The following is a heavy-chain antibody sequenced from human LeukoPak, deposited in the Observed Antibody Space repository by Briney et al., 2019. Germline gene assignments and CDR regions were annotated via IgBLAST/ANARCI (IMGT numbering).Heavy chain of an antibody. D-gene: IGHD3-22*01. CDR2: INHSGST. V-gene: IGHV4-34*01. Sequence: SETLSLTCAVYGGSFSGYYWSWIRQPPEKGLEWIGEINHSGSTNYNPSLKSRVTISVDTSKNQFSLKLSSVTAADTAVYYCARASGTNLRFDSNGYYRSWGQGTLVTFSS. J-gene: IGHJ5*02. CDR3: ARASGTNLRFDSNGYYRS. CDR1: GGSFSGYY.